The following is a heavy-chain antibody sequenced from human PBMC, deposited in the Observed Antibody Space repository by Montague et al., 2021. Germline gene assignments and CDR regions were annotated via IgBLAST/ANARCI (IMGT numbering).Heavy chain of an antibody. V-gene: IGHV4-38-2*02. CDR3: ARERDRYYYTDI. Sequence: SETLSLTCTVSRSLINSDYYWGWIRQPPGKGLEWMGSVSHGGRTXYNQSLKSRVTISVDTSNNHFSLKLSSVTAADTAMYYCARERDRYYYTDIWGKGTTITVSS. CDR2: VSHGGRT. CDR1: RSLINSDYY. J-gene: IGHJ6*03.